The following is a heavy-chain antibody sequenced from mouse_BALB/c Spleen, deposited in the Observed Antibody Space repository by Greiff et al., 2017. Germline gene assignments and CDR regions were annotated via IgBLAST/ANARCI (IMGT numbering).Heavy chain of an antibody. D-gene: IGHD2-1*01. CDR2: IDPANGNT. CDR1: GFNIKDTY. J-gene: IGHJ2*01. Sequence: EVQLVESGAELVKPGASVKLSCTASGFNIKDTYMHWVKQRPEQGLEWIGRIDPANGNTKYDPKFQGKATITADTSSNTAYLQLSSLTSEDTAVYYCASYYGNYYFDYWGQGTTLTVSS. V-gene: IGHV14-3*02. CDR3: ASYYGNYYFDY.